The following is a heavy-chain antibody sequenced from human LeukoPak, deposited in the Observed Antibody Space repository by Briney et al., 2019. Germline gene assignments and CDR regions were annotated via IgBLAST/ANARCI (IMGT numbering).Heavy chain of an antibody. CDR3: ARDYSGYDDNWFDP. D-gene: IGHD5-12*01. Sequence: GASVKVSCKVSGYTLTALSMHWVRQAPGKGLEWMGGFDPEDGETIYAQKLQGRVTMTTDTSTSTAYMELRSLRSDDTAVYYCARDYSGYDDNWFDPWGQGTLVTVSS. CDR1: GYTLTALS. J-gene: IGHJ5*02. V-gene: IGHV1-24*01. CDR2: FDPEDGET.